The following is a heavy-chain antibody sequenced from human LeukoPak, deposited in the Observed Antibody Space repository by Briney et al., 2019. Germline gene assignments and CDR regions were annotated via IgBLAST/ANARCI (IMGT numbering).Heavy chain of an antibody. V-gene: IGHV3-30*04. D-gene: IGHD2-21*01. J-gene: IGHJ4*02. CDR1: GFTFSAYT. CDR3: ANQHMDYFDY. Sequence: GRSLRLSCAASGFTFSAYTMHWVRQAPGRGLEWVTAISYDGTSTSYSDSVKGRFTISRDNSKSTLDLQMTRLRADDTAVYYCANQHMDYFDYWGQGTLVTVSS. CDR2: ISYDGTST.